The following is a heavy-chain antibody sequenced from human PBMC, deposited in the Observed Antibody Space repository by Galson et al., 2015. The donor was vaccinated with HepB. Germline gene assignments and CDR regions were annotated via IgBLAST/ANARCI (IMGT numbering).Heavy chain of an antibody. CDR1: GFTFSSYA. CDR3: AKDGGWGIVVVTLQFDI. D-gene: IGHD3-22*01. V-gene: IGHV3-23*01. Sequence: SLRLSCAASGFTFSSYAMSWVRQAPGKGLEWVSAISGSGGSTYYADSVKGRFTISRDNSKNTLYLQMNSLRAEDTAVYYCAKDGGWGIVVVTLQFDIWGQGTMVTVSS. J-gene: IGHJ3*02. CDR2: ISGSGGST.